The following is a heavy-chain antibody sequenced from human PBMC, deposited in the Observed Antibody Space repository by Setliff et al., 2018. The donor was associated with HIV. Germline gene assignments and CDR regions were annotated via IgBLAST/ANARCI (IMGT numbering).Heavy chain of an antibody. Sequence: LSLTCTVSDGSVSSTGYYWSWLRQHPGKGLEWIGNIYYSGSTNYNPSLKSRLTISLDTSNTQFSLKLSSVTAADTAVYFCAREKYKFGYQVYFFDSWGQGTLVT. CDR2: IYYSGST. V-gene: IGHV4-31*03. J-gene: IGHJ4*02. CDR1: DGSVSSTGYY. D-gene: IGHD5-12*01. CDR3: AREKYKFGYQVYFFDS.